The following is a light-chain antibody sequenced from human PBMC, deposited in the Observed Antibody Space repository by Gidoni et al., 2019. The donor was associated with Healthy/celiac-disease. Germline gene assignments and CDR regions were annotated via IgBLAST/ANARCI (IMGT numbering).Light chain of an antibody. CDR1: QRVSSN. V-gene: IGKV3-15*01. CDR3: QQYNNWPPLT. J-gene: IGKJ4*01. CDR2: GPS. Sequence: VMAQTPATLSVSPGERATLSCRASQRVSSNLAWYQQKPGQAPRLLIYGPSTRAPGIPARFSGSGSGTEFTLTISSRQSEDFAVYYCQQYNNWPPLTFGGGTKVEIK.